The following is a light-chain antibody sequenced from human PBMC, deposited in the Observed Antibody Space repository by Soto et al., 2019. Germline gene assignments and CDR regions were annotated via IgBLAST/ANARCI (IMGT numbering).Light chain of an antibody. CDR2: GAS. CDR3: QQYNNWPQT. Sequence: EIVMTQSPATLSVSQGDRATLYCRASQSVSSNLAWYQQKPGQAPRLLIYGASTRATGIPARFSGSGSGTEFTLTISSLQSEDFAVYFCQQYNNWPQTFGGGTKVEIK. V-gene: IGKV3-15*01. CDR1: QSVSSN. J-gene: IGKJ4*01.